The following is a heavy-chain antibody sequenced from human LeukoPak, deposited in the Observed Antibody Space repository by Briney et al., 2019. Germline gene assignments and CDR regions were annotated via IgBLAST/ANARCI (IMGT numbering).Heavy chain of an antibody. D-gene: IGHD5-24*01. V-gene: IGHV5-51*01. J-gene: IGHJ4*02. CDR2: IYPGDSDT. Sequence: NHGESLKISCKGSGYSFTSYWIGWVRQMPGKGLEWMGIIYPGDSDTRYSPSFQGQVTISADKSISTAYLQWSSLKASDTAMYYCARVKGGWLQLEPLGYWGQGTLVTVSS. CDR3: ARVKGGWLQLEPLGY. CDR1: GYSFTSYW.